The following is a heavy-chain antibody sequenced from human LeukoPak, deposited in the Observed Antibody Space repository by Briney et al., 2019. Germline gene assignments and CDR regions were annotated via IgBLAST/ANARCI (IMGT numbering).Heavy chain of an antibody. D-gene: IGHD5-18*01. J-gene: IGHJ4*02. Sequence: SETLSLTCTVSGGSISSSSYYWGWIRQPPGQGLEWIGSIYYSGNTYYSPSLESRVTISVDTSKNQFSLKLSSVTAADTAVYYCARDGGHGYPNFDYWGQGTLVTVSS. CDR2: IYYSGNT. CDR1: GGSISSSSYY. V-gene: IGHV4-39*02. CDR3: ARDGGHGYPNFDY.